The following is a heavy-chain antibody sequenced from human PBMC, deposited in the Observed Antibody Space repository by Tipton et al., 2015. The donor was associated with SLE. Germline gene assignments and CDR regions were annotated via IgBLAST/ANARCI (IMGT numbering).Heavy chain of an antibody. D-gene: IGHD3-16*01. CDR1: GGSISSYY. V-gene: IGHV4-59*01. CDR3: ARDPYLGAFDI. J-gene: IGHJ3*02. CDR2: IYYSGST. Sequence: GLVKPSETLSLTCTVSGGSISSYYWSWIRQPPGRGLEWIGYIYYSGSTNYNPSLKSRVTISVDTSKNQFSLKLSSVTAADTAVYYCARDPYLGAFDIWGQGTMVTVSS.